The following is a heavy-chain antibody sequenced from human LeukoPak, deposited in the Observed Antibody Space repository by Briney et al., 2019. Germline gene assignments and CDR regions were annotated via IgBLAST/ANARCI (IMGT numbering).Heavy chain of an antibody. V-gene: IGHV1-2*02. CDR3: ARLYNWNDDGGDY. J-gene: IGHJ4*02. Sequence: ASVKVSCKASGYTFTSYGISWVRQAPGQGLEWMGWINPNSGGTNYAQKFQGRVTMTRDTSISTAYMELSRLRSDDTAVYYCARLYNWNDDGGDYWGQGTLVTVSS. D-gene: IGHD1-1*01. CDR2: INPNSGGT. CDR1: GYTFTSYG.